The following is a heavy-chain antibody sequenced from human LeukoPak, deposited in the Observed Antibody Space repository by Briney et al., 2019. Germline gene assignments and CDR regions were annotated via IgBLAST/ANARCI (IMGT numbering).Heavy chain of an antibody. D-gene: IGHD3-3*01. CDR2: ISTSGSTT. CDR3: ATASGFSYSYYYMDV. V-gene: IGHV3-11*04. CDR1: GFSFRDYY. Sequence: PGGSLRLSCAASGFSFRDYYMSWIRQAPGKGLEWDSYISTSGSTTHYADSVKGRFTISRDNAKKSVYLEMNSLRVEDTAVYYCATASGFSYSYYYMDVWGKGTTVTVSS. J-gene: IGHJ6*03.